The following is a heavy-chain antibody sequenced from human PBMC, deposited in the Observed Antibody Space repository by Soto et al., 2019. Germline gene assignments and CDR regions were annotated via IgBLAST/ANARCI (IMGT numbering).Heavy chain of an antibody. Sequence: GGSLRLSCAASGFTFSNYWMHWIRQAPGKGLVWVSRIAYDESTTTYADSVKGRFTISRDNAKNTVYLQMNRLRADDTAVYYCARGGGRHAHPPDYGAQGTLVNVSS. CDR3: ARGGGRHAHPPDY. V-gene: IGHV3-74*01. CDR2: IAYDESTT. J-gene: IGHJ4*02. CDR1: GFTFSNYW. D-gene: IGHD1-26*01.